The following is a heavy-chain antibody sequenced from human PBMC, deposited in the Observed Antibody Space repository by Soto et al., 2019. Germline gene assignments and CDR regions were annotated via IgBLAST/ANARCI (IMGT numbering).Heavy chain of an antibody. J-gene: IGHJ4*02. D-gene: IGHD3-9*01. CDR1: GFTFSSYG. V-gene: IGHV3-30*18. CDR2: ISYDGSNQ. CDR3: SKLGSDTLTDY. Sequence: QVQLVESGGGVVQPGRSLRLSCAASGFTFSSYGMHWVRQAPGKGLEWVAVISYDGSNQYYADSVKGRFTISRDNSKNTMYLQMNSLRAEDEAVGYGSKLGSDTLTDYWGQGTLVTVSS.